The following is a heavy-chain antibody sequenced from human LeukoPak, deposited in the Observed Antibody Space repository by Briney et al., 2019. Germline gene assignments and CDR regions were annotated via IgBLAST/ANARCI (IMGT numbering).Heavy chain of an antibody. CDR3: TAGAYDSSGIDY. J-gene: IGHJ4*02. CDR1: GGSISSYY. D-gene: IGHD3-22*01. CDR2: IYYSGST. Sequence: SETLSLTCTVAGGSISSYYWSWIRQPPGKGLEWIGYIYYSGSTNYNPSLKSRVTISVDTSKNQFSLKLSSVTAADTAVYYCTAGAYDSSGIDYWGQGTLVTVSS. V-gene: IGHV4-59*08.